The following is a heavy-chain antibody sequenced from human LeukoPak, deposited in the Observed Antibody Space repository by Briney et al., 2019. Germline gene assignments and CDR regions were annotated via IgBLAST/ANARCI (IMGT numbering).Heavy chain of an antibody. D-gene: IGHD3-10*01. CDR1: GYTFTSYA. Sequence: ASVKVSCKASGYTFTSYAMHWVRQAPGQRLEWMGWINAGNGNTKYSQKFQGRVTITRDTSASTAYMELRSLRSDDTAVYYCARDASITMVRGVPDYWGQGTLVTVSS. CDR3: ARDASITMVRGVPDY. J-gene: IGHJ4*02. CDR2: INAGNGNT. V-gene: IGHV1-3*01.